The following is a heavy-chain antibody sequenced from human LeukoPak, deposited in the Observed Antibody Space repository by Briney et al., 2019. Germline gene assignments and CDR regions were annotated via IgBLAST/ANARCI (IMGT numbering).Heavy chain of an antibody. D-gene: IGHD2-15*01. V-gene: IGHV3-23*01. Sequence: QPGGSLRLSCAASGFTFSSYAMSWVRQAPGKGLEWVSAISGSGGSTYYADSVKGRFTISRDNSKNTLYLQMNSLRAEDTAVYYCAKLEDIVVVVAATGSGHAFDIWGQGTMVTVSS. J-gene: IGHJ3*02. CDR1: GFTFSSYA. CDR2: ISGSGGST. CDR3: AKLEDIVVVVAATGSGHAFDI.